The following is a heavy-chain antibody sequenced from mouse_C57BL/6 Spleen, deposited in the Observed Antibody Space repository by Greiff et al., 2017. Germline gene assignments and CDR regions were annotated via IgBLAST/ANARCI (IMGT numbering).Heavy chain of an antibody. CDR3: ARSGLGYYYAMDY. Sequence: VQLQQPGAELVKPGASVKLSCKASGYTFTSYWMHWVKQRPGQGLEWIGMIHPNSGSTNYNEKFKSKATLTVATSSSTAYMQLSSLTSEDSAVYYCARSGLGYYYAMDYWGQGTSVTVSS. V-gene: IGHV1-64*01. D-gene: IGHD4-1*01. J-gene: IGHJ4*01. CDR2: IHPNSGST. CDR1: GYTFTSYW.